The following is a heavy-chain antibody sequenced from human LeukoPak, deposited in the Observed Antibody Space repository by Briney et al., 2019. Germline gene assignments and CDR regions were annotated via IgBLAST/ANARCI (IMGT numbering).Heavy chain of an antibody. Sequence: PSEALSLTCTVSGGSISSYYWSWIRQPPGKGLEWIGYIYYSGSTNYNPSLKSRVTISVDTSKNQFSLKLSSVTAADTAVYYCARRSGYDSLDYWGQGTLVTVSS. CDR3: ARRSGYDSLDY. CDR2: IYYSGST. D-gene: IGHD5-12*01. V-gene: IGHV4-59*01. CDR1: GGSISSYY. J-gene: IGHJ4*02.